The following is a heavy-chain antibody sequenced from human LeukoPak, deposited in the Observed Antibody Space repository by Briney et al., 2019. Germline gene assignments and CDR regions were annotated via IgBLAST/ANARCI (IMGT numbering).Heavy chain of an antibody. J-gene: IGHJ4*02. Sequence: PGGSLRLSCAASGFTFSNYWMHWVRQAPGEALMWVSRIKSDGSSTTYADSVKGRFTISRDNAKNTLYLQMNSLRAEDTAVYYCARGRGVATTTPYFDYWGQGTLVTVSS. D-gene: IGHD5-12*01. V-gene: IGHV3-74*01. CDR3: ARGRGVATTTPYFDY. CDR1: GFTFSNYW. CDR2: IKSDGSST.